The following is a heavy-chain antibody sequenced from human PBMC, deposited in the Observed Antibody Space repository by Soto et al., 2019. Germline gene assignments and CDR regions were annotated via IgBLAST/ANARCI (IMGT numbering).Heavy chain of an antibody. V-gene: IGHV3-30*18. CDR3: AKDREEYYYGMDV. CDR2: ISYDGSNK. Sequence: GGSLRLSCAASGFSFSSYGMHWVRQAPGKGLEWVAVISYDGSNKNYADSVKGRFTISRDNSKNTLYLQMNSLRGEDTALYYCAKDREEYYYGMDVWGQGTTVTVS. CDR1: GFSFSSYG. J-gene: IGHJ6*02.